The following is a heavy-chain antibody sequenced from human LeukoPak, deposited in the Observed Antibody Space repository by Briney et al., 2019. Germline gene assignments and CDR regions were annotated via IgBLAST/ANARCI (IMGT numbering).Heavy chain of an antibody. Sequence: GGSLRLSCAASGFSLSSYGMSWIRQAPGKGLEWVSYITTSGSAIYYADSVKGRFTISRDNAKNSLYLQMNSLRAEDTAVYYCARWLRGIAEEDGLDVWGQGTTVTVSS. D-gene: IGHD6-13*01. J-gene: IGHJ6*02. V-gene: IGHV3-11*01. CDR3: ARWLRGIAEEDGLDV. CDR1: GFSLSSYG. CDR2: ITTSGSAI.